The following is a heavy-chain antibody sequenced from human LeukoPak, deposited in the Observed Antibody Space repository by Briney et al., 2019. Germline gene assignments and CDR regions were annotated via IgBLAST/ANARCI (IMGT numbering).Heavy chain of an antibody. V-gene: IGHV3-48*01. CDR3: ARSIAVAGTGFFDY. CDR1: GFTLSSYS. J-gene: IGHJ4*02. Sequence: GGSLRLSCAASGFTLSSYSMNWVRQAPGKGLEWLSYISTGSSTIYYADSVKGRFTISRDDAENSLYLQMNSLRAEDTAVYYCARSIAVAGTGFFDYWGQGTLVTVSS. D-gene: IGHD6-19*01. CDR2: ISTGSSTI.